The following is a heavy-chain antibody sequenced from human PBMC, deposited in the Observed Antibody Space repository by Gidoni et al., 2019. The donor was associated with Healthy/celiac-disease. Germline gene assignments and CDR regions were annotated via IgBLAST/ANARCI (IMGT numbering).Heavy chain of an antibody. CDR3: ARDLVRYCSGGSCYISHY. V-gene: IGHV3-30-3*01. CDR2: ISYDGSNK. CDR1: GFTFRSYA. Sequence: QVQLVESGGGVVQPGRSLRLSCAASGFTFRSYAMHWVRQAPGKGLEWVAVISYDGSNKYYADSVKGRFTISRDNSKNTLYLQMNSLRAEDTAVYYCARDLVRYCSGGSCYISHYWGQGTLVTVSS. D-gene: IGHD2-15*01. J-gene: IGHJ4*02.